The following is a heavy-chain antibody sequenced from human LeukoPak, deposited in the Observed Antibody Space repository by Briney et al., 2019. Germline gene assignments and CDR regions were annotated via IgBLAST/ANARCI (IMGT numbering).Heavy chain of an antibody. CDR1: GFSFSSYG. CDR3: AKDYCYGTSCHIFDH. CDR2: IRYDGSNK. V-gene: IGHV3-30*02. J-gene: IGHJ4*02. D-gene: IGHD2-2*01. Sequence: GGSLRLSCAASGFSFSSYGMHWVRQAPGKGLEWVAFIRYDGSNKYYADSVKGRFTISRDNSKNTLYLQMNSLRAEDTAVYYCAKDYCYGTSCHIFDHWGQGTLVTVSS.